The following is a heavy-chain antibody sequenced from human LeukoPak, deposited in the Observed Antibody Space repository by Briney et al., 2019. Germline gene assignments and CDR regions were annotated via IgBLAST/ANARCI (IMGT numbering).Heavy chain of an antibody. CDR2: ISWNSGSI. V-gene: IGHV3-9*01. D-gene: IGHD3-22*01. Sequence: GRSLRLSCAASGFTFDDYAMHWVRQAPGKGLEWVSGISWNSGSIGYAASVKGRFTISRDNAKNSLYLQMNSLRAEDTALYYCAKAGPYYYDSSGYYDYWGQGTLVTVSS. J-gene: IGHJ4*02. CDR3: AKAGPYYYDSSGYYDY. CDR1: GFTFDDYA.